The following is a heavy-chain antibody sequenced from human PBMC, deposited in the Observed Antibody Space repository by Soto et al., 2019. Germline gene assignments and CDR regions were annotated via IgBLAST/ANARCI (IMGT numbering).Heavy chain of an antibody. V-gene: IGHV1-69*02. D-gene: IGHD2-15*01. CDR3: AEGYCSGGSCYSGVNY. Sequence: QVQLVQSGAEVQKPGSSVKVSCKASGGTFSSYTISWVRQAPGQGLEWMGRIIPILGIANYAQKFQGRVTISADNSTSAADMELGSLRSEDTAVYYCAEGYCSGGSCYSGVNYWGQGTLVIVSS. CDR2: IIPILGIA. J-gene: IGHJ4*02. CDR1: GGTFSSYT.